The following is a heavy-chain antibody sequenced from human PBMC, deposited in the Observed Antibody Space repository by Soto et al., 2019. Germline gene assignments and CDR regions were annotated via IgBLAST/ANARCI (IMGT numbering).Heavy chain of an antibody. V-gene: IGHV3-48*03. Sequence: EVQLVESGGGLVQPGGSLRLSCEASGFTFSRDEMNWVRQAPGKGLEWIAYIQNHGYSTHYADSVKGRFTISRDNAKNTSYMQISSLTAEDTAIYYCPRGYDAGCHFGYWGQGVLVTVSS. D-gene: IGHD1-20*01. CDR3: PRGYDAGCHFGY. CDR1: GFTFSRDE. J-gene: IGHJ4*02. CDR2: IQNHGYST.